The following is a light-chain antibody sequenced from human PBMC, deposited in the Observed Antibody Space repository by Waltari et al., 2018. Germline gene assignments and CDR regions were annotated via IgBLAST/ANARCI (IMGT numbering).Light chain of an antibody. V-gene: IGKV3-15*01. CDR1: QSVSRN. Sequence: EIVMTQSTATLSVSPGESATLSCRASQSVSRNLAWYQQKPGQAPRLLIYEASPRATGIPARFSGSGSGTEFTLTISSLQSEDFAVYHCQQYNNWPPLTFGGGTKVEIK. CDR2: EAS. CDR3: QQYNNWPPLT. J-gene: IGKJ4*01.